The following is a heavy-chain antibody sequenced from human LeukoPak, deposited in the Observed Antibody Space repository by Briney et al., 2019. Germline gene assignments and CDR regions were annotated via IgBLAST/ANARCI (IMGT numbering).Heavy chain of an antibody. V-gene: IGHV3-23*01. CDR1: GFTFSSYA. Sequence: GGSLRLSCAASGFTFSSYAMSWVRQAPGKGLEWVSGILDSGYSTYYANSVKGRSTISRDNSNNTLYLQMNSLRAEDTAVYYCAKLGGHPLHNYYVGVWGKGTTVAVSS. CDR3: AKLGGHPLHNYYVGV. J-gene: IGHJ6*03. D-gene: IGHD3-16*01. CDR2: ILDSGYST.